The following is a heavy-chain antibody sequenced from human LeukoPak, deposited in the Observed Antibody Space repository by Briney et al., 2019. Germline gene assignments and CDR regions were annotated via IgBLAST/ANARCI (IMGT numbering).Heavy chain of an antibody. Sequence: SETLSLTCTVSGGSISGYFWTWIRQPAGKGLEWIGRMYSTGSNNYNPSLKSRVTMSLDASKNHFSLNLTSVTAADTAVYYCAREPTSGREPTSGRPLDYWGQGTLVTVSS. CDR2: MYSTGSN. D-gene: IGHD5-12*01. CDR3: AREPTSGREPTSGRPLDY. CDR1: GGSISGYF. V-gene: IGHV4-4*07. J-gene: IGHJ4*02.